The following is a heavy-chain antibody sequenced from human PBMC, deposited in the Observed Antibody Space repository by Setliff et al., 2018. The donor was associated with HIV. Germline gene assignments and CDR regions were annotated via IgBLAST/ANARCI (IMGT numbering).Heavy chain of an antibody. J-gene: IGHJ4*02. CDR2: FYTSGST. V-gene: IGHV4-61*02. CDR3: ARGDWYDFFDY. CDR1: GGPISSGSYY. Sequence: LSLTCTVSGGPISSGSYYWSWIRQPAGKGLEWIGRFYTSGSTNYSPSLKCRVTMSVDTSKNQFSLKLSSVTAADTAVYYCARGDWYDFFDYWGQGTLVTVSS. D-gene: IGHD6-19*01.